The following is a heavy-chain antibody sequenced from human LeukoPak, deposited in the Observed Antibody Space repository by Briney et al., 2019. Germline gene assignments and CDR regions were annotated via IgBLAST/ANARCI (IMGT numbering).Heavy chain of an antibody. CDR1: GYRFTSYW. Sequence: GESLKISCKGSGYRFTSYWISWVRQMPGKGLEWMGRIDPSDSYTNYSPSFQGHVTISADKSISTAYLQWSSLKASDTAMYYCARDYGDLNWFDPWGQGTLVTVSS. CDR2: IDPSDSYT. V-gene: IGHV5-10-1*01. CDR3: ARDYGDLNWFDP. D-gene: IGHD4-17*01. J-gene: IGHJ5*02.